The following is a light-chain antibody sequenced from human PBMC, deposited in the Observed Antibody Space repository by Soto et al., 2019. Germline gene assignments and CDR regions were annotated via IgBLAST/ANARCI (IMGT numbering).Light chain of an antibody. J-gene: IGKJ1*01. CDR3: LQYNSYSWT. V-gene: IGKV1-9*01. CDR1: HDISTY. CDR2: EAS. Sequence: DIQLTQSPSLLSASVGDRVTITCRASHDISTYLAWYQQKPGKAPKLMIYEASTLQSGVPSRFSGSGSGTEFTLTISSLQPDDFATYYCLQYNSYSWTFGQGTKVDIK.